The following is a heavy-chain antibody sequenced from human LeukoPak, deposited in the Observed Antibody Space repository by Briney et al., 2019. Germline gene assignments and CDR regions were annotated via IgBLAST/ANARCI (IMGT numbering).Heavy chain of an antibody. CDR2: ISGSGGST. CDR3: ARDFNTMVRGVPKGMEN. J-gene: IGHJ4*02. Sequence: GGSLRLSCAASGFTFSSYGMSWVRQAPGKGLEWVSAISGSGGSTYYADSVKGRFTISRDNSKSTLYLQMNSLRAEDTAVYYCARDFNTMVRGVPKGMENWGQGTLVTVSS. V-gene: IGHV3-23*01. CDR1: GFTFSSYG. D-gene: IGHD3-10*01.